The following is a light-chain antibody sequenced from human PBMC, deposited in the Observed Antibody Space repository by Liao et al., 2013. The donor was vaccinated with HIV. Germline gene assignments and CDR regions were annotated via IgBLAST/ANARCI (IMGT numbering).Light chain of an antibody. J-gene: IGLJ2*01. CDR3: QAWGSNTAV. CDR2: QDF. Sequence: SYELTQPPSVSVSPGQTASITCSGDKLGDKYASWYQQKPGQSPVMIIYQDFQRPSGIPERFSGFNSGNTATLTISGTQAVDEADYYCQAWGSNTAVFGGGTTLTIL. CDR1: KLGDKY. V-gene: IGLV3-1*01.